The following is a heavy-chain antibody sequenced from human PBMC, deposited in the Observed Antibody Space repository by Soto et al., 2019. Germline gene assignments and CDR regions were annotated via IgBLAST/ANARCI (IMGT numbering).Heavy chain of an antibody. V-gene: IGHV5-51*01. Sequence: GESLKISCKGSGYTFTNYWIGWVRQMPGKGLEWMGIIYPGDSDIRYSPSFQGQVTISADKSISTAYLKWRSLKASDTAMYYCARSERVYSYGSDVFDVWGQGAKVTV. D-gene: IGHD5-18*01. CDR2: IYPGDSDI. J-gene: IGHJ3*01. CDR3: ARSERVYSYGSDVFDV. CDR1: GYTFTNYW.